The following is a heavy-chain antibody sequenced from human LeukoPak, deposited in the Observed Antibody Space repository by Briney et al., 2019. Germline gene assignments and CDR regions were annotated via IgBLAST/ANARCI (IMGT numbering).Heavy chain of an antibody. Sequence: GGSLRLSCAASGFTFSSYAMSWVRQAPGKGLEWVSAISGSGGSTYYADSVKGRFTISRDNSKNTLYLQMNSLRAEDTAVYYCAKGKVRGVIGPSIDYWGQGTLVTVSS. CDR3: AKGKVRGVIGPSIDY. V-gene: IGHV3-23*01. D-gene: IGHD3-10*01. J-gene: IGHJ4*02. CDR1: GFTFSSYA. CDR2: ISGSGGST.